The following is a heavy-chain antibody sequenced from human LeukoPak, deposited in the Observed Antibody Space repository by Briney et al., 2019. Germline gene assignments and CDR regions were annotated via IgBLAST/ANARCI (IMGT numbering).Heavy chain of an antibody. CDR1: GGSVTSYY. CDR3: ASSVFGVVTFDY. V-gene: IGHV4-59*02. J-gene: IGHJ4*02. D-gene: IGHD3-3*01. CDR2: IYFSGIT. Sequence: SETLSLTCTVSGGSVTSYYWNWIRQPPGKGLEWIGHIYFSGITNYNPSLKSRVTISLDTSKNQFSLKLSSVTAADTAVYYCASSVFGVVTFDYWGQGTLVTVSS.